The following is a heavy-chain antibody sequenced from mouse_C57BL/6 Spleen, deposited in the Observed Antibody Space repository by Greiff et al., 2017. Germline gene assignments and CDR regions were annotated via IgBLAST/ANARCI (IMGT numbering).Heavy chain of an antibody. CDR2: IYPSDSET. CDR1: GYTFTSYW. Sequence: VKLKQPGAELVRPGSSVKLSCKASGYTFTSYWMDWVKQRPGQGLEWIGNIYPSDSETHYNQKFKDKATLTVDKSSSTAYMQLSSLTSEDSAVYYCARAGTGTFFDYWGQGTTLTVSS. CDR3: ARAGTGTFFDY. J-gene: IGHJ2*01. D-gene: IGHD4-1*01. V-gene: IGHV1-61*01.